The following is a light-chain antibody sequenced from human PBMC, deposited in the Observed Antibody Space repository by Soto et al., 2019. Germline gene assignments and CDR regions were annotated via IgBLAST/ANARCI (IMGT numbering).Light chain of an antibody. J-gene: IGKJ1*01. CDR1: QTITRW. CDR2: DAS. V-gene: IGKV1-5*01. CDR3: QQYHSYSTT. Sequence: DIQMTQSPSTLSASVGDRVTITCRASQTITRWLAGYQQKPGKAPKVLIYDASSLESGVPSRFSGSGSGTEFTLTISSLQPEDSATYYCQQYHSYSTTFGQGTKVEIK.